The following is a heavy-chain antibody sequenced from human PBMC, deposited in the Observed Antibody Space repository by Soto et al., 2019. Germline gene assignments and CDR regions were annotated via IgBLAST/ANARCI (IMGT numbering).Heavy chain of an antibody. CDR1: GYTFTSYD. D-gene: IGHD3-10*01. CDR2: MNPNSGNT. Sequence: ASVKVSCKASGYTFTSYDINWVRQATGQGLEWMGWMNPNSGNTGYAQKFQGRVTMTRNTSISTAYMELSSLRSEDTAVYYCARGYYYGSGVLPGTCFDPWGQGTLLTVSS. CDR3: ARGYYYGSGVLPGTCFDP. J-gene: IGHJ5*02. V-gene: IGHV1-8*01.